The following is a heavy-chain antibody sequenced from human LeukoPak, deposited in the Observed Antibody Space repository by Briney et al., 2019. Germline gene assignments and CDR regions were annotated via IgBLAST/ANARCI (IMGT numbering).Heavy chain of an antibody. CDR2: ISYDGSNK. Sequence: GGSLRLSCAASGFTSSSYGMHWVRQAPGKGLEWVAVISYDGSNKYYADSVKGRFTISRDNSKNTLYLQMNSLRAEDAAVYYCATGYSSSWYCFDYWGQGTLVTVSS. J-gene: IGHJ4*02. CDR1: GFTSSSYG. D-gene: IGHD6-13*01. V-gene: IGHV3-30*03. CDR3: ATGYSSSWYCFDY.